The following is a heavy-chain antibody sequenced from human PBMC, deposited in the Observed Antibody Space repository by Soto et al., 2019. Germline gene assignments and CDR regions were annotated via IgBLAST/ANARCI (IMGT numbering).Heavy chain of an antibody. CDR3: ATHGGMEVLTGYRTYYYYYMDV. CDR1: GGSISSYY. V-gene: IGHV4-59*08. Sequence: SETLSLTCTVSGGSISSYYWSWIRQPPGKGLEWIGYIYYSGSTNYNPSLKSRVTISVDTSKNQFSLKLSSVTAADTAVYYCATHGGMEVLTGYRTYYYYYMDVWGKGTTVTVSS. D-gene: IGHD3-9*01. J-gene: IGHJ6*03. CDR2: IYYSGST.